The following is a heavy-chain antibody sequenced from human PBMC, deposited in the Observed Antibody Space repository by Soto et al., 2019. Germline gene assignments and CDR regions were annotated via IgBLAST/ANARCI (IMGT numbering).Heavy chain of an antibody. CDR2: ISYDGSNK. V-gene: IGHV3-30-3*01. J-gene: IGHJ4*02. D-gene: IGHD2-15*01. CDR3: ARDPRRYCSGGSCYSKDY. CDR1: GFTFSSYA. Sequence: GGSLRLSCAASGFTFSSYAMHWVRQAPGKGLEWVAVISYDGSNKYYADSVKGRFTISRDNSKNTLYLQMNSLRAEDTAVYYCARDPRRYCSGGSCYSKDYWGQGTLVTVSS.